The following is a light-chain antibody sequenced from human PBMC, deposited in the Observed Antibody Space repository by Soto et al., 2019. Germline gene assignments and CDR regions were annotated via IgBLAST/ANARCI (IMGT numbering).Light chain of an antibody. J-gene: IGKJ2*01. CDR3: QQYYSYPYT. CDR1: QSIASW. Sequence: DIQMTQSPSTLSASVGDRVTITCRASQSIASWLAWYQHKPGKAPNILISTASSLENGVPPRFSGSESGTEFTLTISRLQPDDFATFYCQQYYSYPYTFGQGTKLEIK. V-gene: IGKV1-5*03. CDR2: TAS.